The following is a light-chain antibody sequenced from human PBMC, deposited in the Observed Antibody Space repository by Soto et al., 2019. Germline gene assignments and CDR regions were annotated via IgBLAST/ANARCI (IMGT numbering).Light chain of an antibody. Sequence: DIQMTQSPSSLSASVGDRVTITCRASQSISSYLNWYQQKPGKAPKLLIYAASSLQSGVPSRFSSSGSGTDFTLTISSLQPEDFATYYCQQSYSKTWTFGQGTKVEIK. V-gene: IGKV1-39*01. CDR2: AAS. CDR1: QSISSY. CDR3: QQSYSKTWT. J-gene: IGKJ1*01.